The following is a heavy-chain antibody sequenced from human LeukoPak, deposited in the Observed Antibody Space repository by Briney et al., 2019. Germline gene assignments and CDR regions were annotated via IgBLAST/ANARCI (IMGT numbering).Heavy chain of an antibody. CDR2: INPNSGGT. V-gene: IGHV1-2*02. J-gene: IGHJ4*02. D-gene: IGHD2-2*01. CDR1: GYTFTGYY. CDR3: ARLDQLLFLVYY. Sequence: ASVKVSCKASGYTFTGYYMHWVRQAPGQGLEWMGWINPNSGGTNYAQKVQGRVTMTRDTYISTAYMELSRLRSDDTAVYYCARLDQLLFLVYYWGQGTLVTVSS.